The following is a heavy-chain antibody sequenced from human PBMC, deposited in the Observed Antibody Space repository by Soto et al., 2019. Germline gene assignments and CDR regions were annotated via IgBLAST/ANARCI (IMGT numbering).Heavy chain of an antibody. CDR2: IWYDGSNK. V-gene: IGHV3-33*01. J-gene: IGHJ5*02. Sequence: QVQLVESGGGVVQPGRSLRLSCAASGFTFSSYGMHWVRQAPGKGLEWVAVIWYDGSNKYYAYSMKGRFTISRDNSKNTLYLQMNSLRAEDTAVYYCARDRSGVGKTEFDPWGQGTLVTVSS. CDR3: ARDRSGVGKTEFDP. CDR1: GFTFSSYG. D-gene: IGHD3-10*01.